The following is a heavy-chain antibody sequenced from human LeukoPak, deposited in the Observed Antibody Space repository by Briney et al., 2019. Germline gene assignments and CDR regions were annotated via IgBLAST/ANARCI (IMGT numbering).Heavy chain of an antibody. CDR3: ARDQRITTPDTFY. D-gene: IGHD6-13*01. J-gene: IGHJ4*02. CDR2: ITFSSSII. V-gene: IGHV3-48*03. CDR1: GFTFSSYE. Sequence: GGSLRLSCAASGFTFSSYEMNWVRQAPGKGLEWVSYITFSSSIIYYADSVKGRFTISRDNAKNSLYLQMNSLRAEDTAVYYCARDQRITTPDTFYWGQGTLVTVSS.